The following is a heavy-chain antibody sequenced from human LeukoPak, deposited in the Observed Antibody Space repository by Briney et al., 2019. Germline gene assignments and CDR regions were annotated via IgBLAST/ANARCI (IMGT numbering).Heavy chain of an antibody. CDR2: ISSSSSYI. Sequence: PGGSLRLSCAASGFTFSSYSMNWVRQAPGKGLEWVSSISSSSSYIYYADSVKGRFTISRDNAKNSLYLQMNSLRAEDTAVYYCARDGEGATLNLHGMDVWGQGTTVTVSS. D-gene: IGHD3-10*01. J-gene: IGHJ6*02. CDR1: GFTFSSYS. CDR3: ARDGEGATLNLHGMDV. V-gene: IGHV3-21*01.